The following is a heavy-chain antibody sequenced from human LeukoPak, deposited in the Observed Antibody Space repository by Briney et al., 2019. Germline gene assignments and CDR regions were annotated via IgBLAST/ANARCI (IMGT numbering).Heavy chain of an antibody. CDR2: IYYSGST. CDR1: GGSISSYY. CDR3: AKNPFYDYVWGSYSDY. Sequence: PSETLSLTCTVSGGSISSYYWSWIRQPPGKGLEWIGYIYYSGSTNYNPSLKSRVTISVDTSKNQFSLKLSSVTAEDTAVYYCAKNPFYDYVWGSYSDYWGQGTLVTVSS. J-gene: IGHJ4*02. V-gene: IGHV4-59*01. D-gene: IGHD3-16*01.